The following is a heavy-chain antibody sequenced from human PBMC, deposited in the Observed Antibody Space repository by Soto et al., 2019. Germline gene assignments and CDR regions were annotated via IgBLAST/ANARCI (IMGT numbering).Heavy chain of an antibody. CDR1: GGSISSGDYC. Sequence: SETLSLTCTFSGGSISSGDYCWSWIRQPPGKGLEWIGYIYYSGSTYYNPSLKSRVTISVDTSKNQFSLKLSSVTAADTAVYYCARHDYSMVAEAYYFDYWGQGTLVTVSS. CDR3: ARHDYSMVAEAYYFDY. CDR2: IYYSGST. D-gene: IGHD4-4*01. J-gene: IGHJ4*02. V-gene: IGHV4-39*01.